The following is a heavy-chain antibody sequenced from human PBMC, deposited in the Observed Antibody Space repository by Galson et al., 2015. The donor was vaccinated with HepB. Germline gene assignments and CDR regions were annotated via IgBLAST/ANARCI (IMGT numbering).Heavy chain of an antibody. D-gene: IGHD1-26*01. CDR1: GFTFSSYG. CDR3: ARGGSKNPERREEFDY. Sequence: SLRLSCAASGFTFSSYGMHWVRQAPGKGLEWVAVIWYDGSNKYYADSVKGRFTISRDNSKNTLYLQMNSLRAEDTAVYYCARGGSKNPERREEFDYWGQGTLVTVSP. J-gene: IGHJ4*02. CDR2: IWYDGSNK. V-gene: IGHV3-33*01.